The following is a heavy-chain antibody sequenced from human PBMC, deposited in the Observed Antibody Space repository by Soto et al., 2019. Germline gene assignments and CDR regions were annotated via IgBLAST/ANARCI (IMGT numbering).Heavy chain of an antibody. Sequence: QVQLQQWGAGLLKPSETLSLTCAVYGGFVSSGSYYWSWIRQPPGKGLEWIGEMSHSGRTHFNPSLKSRVNISVDTSKNQFSLKMSSVTAADTALYYCARVERGTATTVVDAFDIWGPGTMVTVSS. V-gene: IGHV4-34*01. J-gene: IGHJ3*02. CDR2: MSHSGRT. CDR1: GGFVSSGSYY. CDR3: ARVERGTATTVVDAFDI. D-gene: IGHD1-1*01.